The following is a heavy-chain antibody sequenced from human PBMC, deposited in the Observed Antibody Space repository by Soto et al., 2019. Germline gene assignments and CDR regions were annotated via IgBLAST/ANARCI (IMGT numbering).Heavy chain of an antibody. Sequence: ASVKVSSKASGYTFTIYAMHWARQDPGQRLEWMGWINTGNANTKYSQKVQGRVTLTRDTSATTAYMELSSLRSEDTAVYYCARDQPFTPFDYWGQGNLVTVSS. V-gene: IGHV1-3*04. J-gene: IGHJ4*02. CDR1: GYTFTIYA. CDR3: ARDQPFTPFDY. CDR2: INTGNANT.